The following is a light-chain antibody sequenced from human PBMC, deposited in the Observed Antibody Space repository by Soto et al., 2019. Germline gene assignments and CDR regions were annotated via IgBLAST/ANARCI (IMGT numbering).Light chain of an antibody. CDR2: WAS. V-gene: IGKV4-1*01. J-gene: IGKJ1*01. Sequence: DIVMTQSLDSLSVPLGERATIDCKSSQSVLYSSNNKNYLAWYQQKPGQPPRLLIYWASTRESGVPDRFSGSGSGTDFTLTISTLQAEDVAVYYCQQDYTNAWTFGQGTKVEIK. CDR3: QQDYTNAWT. CDR1: QSVLYSSNNKNY.